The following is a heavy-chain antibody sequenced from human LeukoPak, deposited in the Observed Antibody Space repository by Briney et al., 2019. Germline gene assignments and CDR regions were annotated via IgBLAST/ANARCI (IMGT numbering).Heavy chain of an antibody. CDR2: ISYSTYV. CDR3: ARLSGDGV. CDR1: GFTFSSYS. J-gene: IGHJ4*02. D-gene: IGHD7-27*01. V-gene: IGHV3-21*01. Sequence: GGSLRLSCATSGFTFSSYSMDWVRQAPGKGLEWVSSISYSTYVYYADSVKGRFTISRDNTKNSLYLQMNSLRVEGTAVCYCARLSGDGVWGQGTLVTVSS.